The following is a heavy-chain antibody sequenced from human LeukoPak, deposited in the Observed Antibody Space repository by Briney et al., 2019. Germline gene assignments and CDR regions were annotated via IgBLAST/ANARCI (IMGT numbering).Heavy chain of an antibody. V-gene: IGHV4-30-4*01. CDR1: GGSISSGDYY. Sequence: PSETLSLTCTVSGGSISSGDYYWSWIRQPPGKGLEWLGYIYYSGSPYYNPSLKSRVTISVDTSKNQFSLKLSSVTAADTAVYYCARAGLHGSGSYYNVYYYYGMDVWGQGTTVTVSS. D-gene: IGHD3-10*01. CDR2: IYYSGSP. CDR3: ARAGLHGSGSYYNVYYYYGMDV. J-gene: IGHJ6*02.